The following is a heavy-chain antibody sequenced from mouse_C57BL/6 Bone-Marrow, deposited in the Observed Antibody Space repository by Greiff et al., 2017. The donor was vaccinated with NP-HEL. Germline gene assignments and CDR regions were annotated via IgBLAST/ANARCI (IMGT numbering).Heavy chain of an antibody. V-gene: IGHV1-81*01. Sequence: QVQVVESGAELARPGASVKLSCKASGYTFTSYGISWVKQRTGQGLEWIGEIYPRSGNTYYNEKFKGKATLTADKSSSTAYMELRSLTSEDSAVYFCARSGAEGDWGQGTTLTVSS. J-gene: IGHJ2*01. D-gene: IGHD3-3*01. CDR2: IYPRSGNT. CDR3: ARSGAEGD. CDR1: GYTFTSYG.